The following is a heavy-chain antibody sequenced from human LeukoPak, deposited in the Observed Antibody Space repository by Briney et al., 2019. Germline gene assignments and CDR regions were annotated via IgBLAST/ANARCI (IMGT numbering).Heavy chain of an antibody. CDR3: ARDHTIGRYGYYYMDV. J-gene: IGHJ6*03. D-gene: IGHD3-9*01. CDR2: ISSSGNTI. CDR1: GFTVSGNY. V-gene: IGHV3-11*04. Sequence: GGSLRLSCAASGFTVSGNYMNWVRQAPGKGLDWVSYISSSGNTIYYADSVKGRFTISRDNAKNSLYLQMDSLRAEDTAVYYCARDHTIGRYGYYYMDVWGKGTTVTVSS.